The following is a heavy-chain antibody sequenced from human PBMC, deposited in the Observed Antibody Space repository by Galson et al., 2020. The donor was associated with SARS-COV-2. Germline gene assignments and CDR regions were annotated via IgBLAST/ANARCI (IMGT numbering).Heavy chain of an antibody. D-gene: IGHD2-15*01. J-gene: IGHJ6*02. V-gene: IGHV5-51*01. CDR2: IYPGDSDT. CDR1: GYSFTSYW. CDR3: AKEVWVGNYYYGMDV. Sequence: GASLKIPCKGSGYSFTSYWIGWVRQMPGKGLEWMGIIYPGDSDTRYSPSFQGQVTISADRSISTAYLQWSSLKASDTAMYYCAKEVWVGNYYYGMDVWGQGTTVTVSS.